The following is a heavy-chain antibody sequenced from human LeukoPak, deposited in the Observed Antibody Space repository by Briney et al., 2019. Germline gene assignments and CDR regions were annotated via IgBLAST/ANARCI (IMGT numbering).Heavy chain of an antibody. J-gene: IGHJ5*02. CDR2: ISWNSGSI. Sequence: GGSLRLSCAASGFTFDDYAMHWVRHAPGKGLEWVSGISWNSGSIGYADSVKGRFTISRDNAKNSLYLQMNSLRAEDTALYYCAKGVTMVRAPRFDPWGQGTLVTVSS. D-gene: IGHD3-10*01. CDR3: AKGVTMVRAPRFDP. CDR1: GFTFDDYA. V-gene: IGHV3-9*01.